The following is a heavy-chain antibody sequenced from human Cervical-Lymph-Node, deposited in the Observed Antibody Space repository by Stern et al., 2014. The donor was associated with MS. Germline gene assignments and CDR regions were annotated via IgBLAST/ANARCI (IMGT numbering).Heavy chain of an antibody. V-gene: IGHV3-11*01. CDR3: ARVGEITISGVDDLDYYYGMDV. D-gene: IGHD3-3*01. J-gene: IGHJ6*02. Sequence: QVQLVQSGGGLVKPGGSLRLSCRASGFIFSDYYISWIRQAPGKGLEWISYFSSPGGTMSYADAVKVRFTISKVNAENSLYLQMNDLRVEDTAVYYCARVGEITISGVDDLDYYYGMDVWGQGTTVTVSS. CDR2: FSSPGGTM. CDR1: GFIFSDYY.